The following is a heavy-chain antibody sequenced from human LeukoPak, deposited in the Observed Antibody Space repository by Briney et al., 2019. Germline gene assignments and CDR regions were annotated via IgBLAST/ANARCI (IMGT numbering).Heavy chain of an antibody. D-gene: IGHD3-22*01. V-gene: IGHV3-21*01. CDR3: ARDSSGPRAGYNWFDP. Sequence: GGSLRLSCAASGFTFSSYSMNWVRQAPGKGLEWVSSISSSSSYIYYADSVKGRFTISRDNAKNSLYLQMNSLRAGDTAVYYCARDSSGPRAGYNWFDPWGQGTLVTVSS. CDR1: GFTFSSYS. J-gene: IGHJ5*02. CDR2: ISSSSSYI.